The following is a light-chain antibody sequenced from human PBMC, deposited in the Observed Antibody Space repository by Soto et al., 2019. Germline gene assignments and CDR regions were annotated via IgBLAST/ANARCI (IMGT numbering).Light chain of an antibody. J-gene: IGLJ1*01. CDR2: TDN. V-gene: IGLV1-44*01. CDR3: AAWDDNLNGLYV. CDR1: SSNIGSNT. Sequence: QLVLTQPPSTSGTPGQRVTISCSGSSSNIGSNTVNWYQQLPGTAPKLLIYTDNQRPSGVPDRFSGSKSGTSASLAISGLQSEDEADYYCAAWDDNLNGLYVFGPGTKLTVL.